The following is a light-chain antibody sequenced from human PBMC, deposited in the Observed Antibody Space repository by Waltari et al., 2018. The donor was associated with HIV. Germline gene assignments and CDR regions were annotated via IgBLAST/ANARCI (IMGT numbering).Light chain of an antibody. Sequence: DIRMTQSPSSVSASVGDRVTITCRASERIYNWLAWFQKKPGRAPKLLISTASTLETGVPSRFSGRGSGTDFTLTISGLQPEDFATYYCQQSNYFPFTFGQGTKLEMK. J-gene: IGKJ2*01. V-gene: IGKV1-12*01. CDR2: TAS. CDR1: ERIYNW. CDR3: QQSNYFPFT.